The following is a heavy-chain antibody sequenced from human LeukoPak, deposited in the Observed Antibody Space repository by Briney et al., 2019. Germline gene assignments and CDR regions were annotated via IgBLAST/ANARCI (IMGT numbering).Heavy chain of an antibody. J-gene: IGHJ4*02. CDR3: GRARSGYDFDY. Sequence: GGSLRLSCAASGFTFSSYALSWVRQAPGKGLEWVSAISASGGSTYYADSVKGRFTISRDNSKNTLYLHMNSLRADDAAVYHCGRARSGYDFDYWGQGTLVTVSS. CDR2: ISASGGST. V-gene: IGHV3-23*01. CDR1: GFTFSSYA. D-gene: IGHD5-12*01.